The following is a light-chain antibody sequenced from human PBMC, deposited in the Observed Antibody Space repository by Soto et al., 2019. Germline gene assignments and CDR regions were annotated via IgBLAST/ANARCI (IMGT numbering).Light chain of an antibody. CDR1: SSDVGAYNY. Sequence: QSVLTQPASVSGSPGQSITISCTGTSSDVGAYNYVSWYQQHPGKVPKLIIHEVSNRPSGVSNRFSGSKSGNTASLTISGLQTEDEADYYCSSHGGSSPFYVFGTGTKVTVL. CDR3: SSHGGSSPFYV. J-gene: IGLJ1*01. CDR2: EVS. V-gene: IGLV2-14*01.